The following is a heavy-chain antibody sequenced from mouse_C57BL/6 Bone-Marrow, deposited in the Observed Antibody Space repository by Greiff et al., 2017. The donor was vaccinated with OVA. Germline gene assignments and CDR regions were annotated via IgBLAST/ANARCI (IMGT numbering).Heavy chain of an antibody. D-gene: IGHD2-2*01. CDR1: GYAFSSYW. Sequence: QVQLKQSGAELVKPGASVKISCKASGYAFSSYWMNWVKQRPGKGLEWIGQIYPGDGDTNYNGKFKGKATLTADKSSSTAYMQLSSLTSEDSAVYFCARSRATMVTTEFAYWGQGTLVTVSA. CDR2: IYPGDGDT. J-gene: IGHJ3*01. V-gene: IGHV1-80*01. CDR3: ARSRATMVTTEFAY.